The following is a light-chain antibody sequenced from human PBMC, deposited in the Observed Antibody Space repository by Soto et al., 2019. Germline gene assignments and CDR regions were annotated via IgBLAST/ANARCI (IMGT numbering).Light chain of an antibody. J-gene: IGKJ4*01. Sequence: DIVITHSPDSRSGALGWMATINCKSNPRVLYSSNNKNYLAWYQQKPGQPPKLLIYWASTRESGVPDRFSGSGSGTDFTLTISSLQAEDVAVYYCQQYYSTPLTFGGGTKVDIK. CDR3: QQYYSTPLT. CDR1: PRVLYSSNNKNY. CDR2: WAS. V-gene: IGKV4-1*01.